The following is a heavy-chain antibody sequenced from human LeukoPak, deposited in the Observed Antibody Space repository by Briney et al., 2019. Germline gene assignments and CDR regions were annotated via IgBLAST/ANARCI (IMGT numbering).Heavy chain of an antibody. CDR2: IYYSGST. Sequence: PSETLSLTCTVSGGSISSGDYYWSWIRQPPGKGLEWIGYIYYSGSTYYNPSPKSRVTISVDTSKNQFSLKLSSVTAADTAVYYCARANYYDSHYYYYYGMDVWGQGTTVTVSS. D-gene: IGHD3-22*01. V-gene: IGHV4-30-4*01. J-gene: IGHJ6*02. CDR1: GGSISSGDYY. CDR3: ARANYYDSHYYYYYGMDV.